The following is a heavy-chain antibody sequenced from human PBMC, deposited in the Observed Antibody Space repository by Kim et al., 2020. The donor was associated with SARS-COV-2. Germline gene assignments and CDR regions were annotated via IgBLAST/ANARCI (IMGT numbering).Heavy chain of an antibody. Sequence: YAASVKDRFTISRDDSKNSLYLQMNSLKTEDTAVYYCARDGVLLGAFDIWGQGTMVTVSS. D-gene: IGHD3-10*01. V-gene: IGHV3-72*01. J-gene: IGHJ3*02. CDR3: ARDGVLLGAFDI.